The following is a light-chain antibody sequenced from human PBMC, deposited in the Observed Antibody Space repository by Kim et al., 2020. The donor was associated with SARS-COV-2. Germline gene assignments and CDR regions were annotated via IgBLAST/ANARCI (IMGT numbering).Light chain of an antibody. CDR2: GKN. CDR3: NSRDNSGDHVV. CDR1: SLRTYY. V-gene: IGLV3-19*01. J-gene: IGLJ2*01. Sequence: SSELTQDPVVSVALGQTVRITCQGDSLRTYYASWYQQKPGQAPILVIYGKNNRPSGIPDRFSGSSSGNTASLTVTGAQAVDEADYYCNSRDNSGDHVVFG.